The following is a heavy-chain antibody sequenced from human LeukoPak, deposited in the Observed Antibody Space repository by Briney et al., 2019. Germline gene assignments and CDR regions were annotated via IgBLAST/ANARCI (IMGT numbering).Heavy chain of an antibody. CDR3: AREYSYDDGQEIEDY. J-gene: IGHJ4*02. CDR1: GFTFSSYG. D-gene: IGHD5-18*01. V-gene: IGHV3-30*03. CDR2: ISYDGSNK. Sequence: PGGSLRLSCAASGFTFSSYGMHWVRQAPGKGLEWVAVISYDGSNKYYADSVKGRFTISRDNSKNTLYLQMNSLRAEDTAVYYCAREYSYDDGQEIEDYWGQGTLVTVSS.